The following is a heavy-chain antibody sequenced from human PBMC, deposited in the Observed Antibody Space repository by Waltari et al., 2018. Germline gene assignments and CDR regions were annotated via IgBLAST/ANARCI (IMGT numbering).Heavy chain of an antibody. CDR1: GGSISSDSYY. Sequence: QLQLQESGPGLVKPSETLSLTCTVSGGSISSDSYYWGWIRQPPGNGLEWIGNIHYSGSPHYNPCLRIRVPLAVDTPKNQFSLRLNSGTAADPAVYCCASRRYGSSHSGFWGQGTLVTVSS. CDR3: ASRRYGSSHSGF. J-gene: IGHJ4*02. D-gene: IGHD6-13*01. CDR2: IHYSGSP. V-gene: IGHV4-39*01.